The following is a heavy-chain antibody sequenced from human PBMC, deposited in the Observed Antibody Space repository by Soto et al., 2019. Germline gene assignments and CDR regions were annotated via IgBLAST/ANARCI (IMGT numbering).Heavy chain of an antibody. V-gene: IGHV3-66*04. CDR2: IYSGGST. Sequence: GGSLRLSCAASGFTVSSNYMSWVRQAPGKGLEWVSVIYSGGSTYYADSVKGRFTISRDYSKNTLYLQMNSLRAEDTAVYYCARRSGKSYWYFDLWGRGTLVTVSS. J-gene: IGHJ2*01. D-gene: IGHD2-15*01. CDR3: ARRSGKSYWYFDL. CDR1: GFTVSSNY.